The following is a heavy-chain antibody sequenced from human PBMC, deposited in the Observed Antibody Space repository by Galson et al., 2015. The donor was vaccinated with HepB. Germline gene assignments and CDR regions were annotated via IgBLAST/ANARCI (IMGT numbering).Heavy chain of an antibody. CDR1: GYTFTGYY. J-gene: IGHJ4*01. D-gene: IGHD3-22*01. CDR2: INPNSGGT. V-gene: IGHV1-2*06. Sequence: SCKASGYTFTGYYMHWVRQAPGQGLEWMGRINPNSGGTNYAQKFQGRVTMTRDTSISTAYMELSRLRSDDTAVYYCARGYDSSGYFSVDYWGQGTLVTVSS. CDR3: ARGYDSSGYFSVDY.